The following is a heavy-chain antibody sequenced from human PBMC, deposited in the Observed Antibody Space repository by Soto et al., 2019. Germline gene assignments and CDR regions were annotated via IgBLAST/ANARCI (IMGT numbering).Heavy chain of an antibody. CDR1: GGSISSCGYS. Sequence: PSETLSLTCAVSGGSISSCGYSWSWIRQPPGKGLEWIGYIYYSGSTYYNPSLKSRVTISVDTSKNQFSLKLSSVTAADTAVYYCARGVNYYDSSGSSWLDPWGQGALVTVSS. CDR2: IYYSGST. J-gene: IGHJ5*02. D-gene: IGHD3-22*01. V-gene: IGHV4-30-4*07. CDR3: ARGVNYYDSSGSSWLDP.